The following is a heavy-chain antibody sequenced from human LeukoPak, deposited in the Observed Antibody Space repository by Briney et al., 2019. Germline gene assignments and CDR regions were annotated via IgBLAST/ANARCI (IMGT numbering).Heavy chain of an antibody. D-gene: IGHD3-9*01. CDR2: IDPSGGST. CDR1: GYTFTSYG. V-gene: IGHV1-46*01. CDR3: ARAQYFDWVSSLDY. Sequence: GASVKVSCKASGYTFTSYGISWVRQAPGQGLEWMGIIDPSGGSTNYAQKFQGRVTVTRDTSTSTVNMELRSLTSEDTAVYYCARAQYFDWVSSLDYWGQGTLVTVSS. J-gene: IGHJ4*02.